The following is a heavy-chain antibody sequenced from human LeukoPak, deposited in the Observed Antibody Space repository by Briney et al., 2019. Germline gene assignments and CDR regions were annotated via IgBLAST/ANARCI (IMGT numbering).Heavy chain of an antibody. CDR1: GFTFSDYY. J-gene: IGHJ4*02. V-gene: IGHV3-11*04. CDR2: ISSSGSTI. CDR3: AKSIAAAGTFDY. Sequence: GGSLRLSCAASGFTFSDYYMSWIRQAPGKGLEWVSYISSSGSTIYYADSVKGRFTISRDNAKNSLYLQMNSLRPEDTAVYYCAKSIAAAGTFDYWGQGTLVTVSS. D-gene: IGHD6-13*01.